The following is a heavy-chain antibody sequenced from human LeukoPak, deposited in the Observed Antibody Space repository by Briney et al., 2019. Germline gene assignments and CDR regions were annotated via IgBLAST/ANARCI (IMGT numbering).Heavy chain of an antibody. Sequence: GGSLRLSCVDSGFTFSDHYMDWVRQAPGKGLEWVAVISYDGSNKYYADSVKGRFTISRDNSKNTLYLQMNSLRAEDTAVYYCAKDRGYCSGGSCYSKSVDYYYYYGMDVWGQGTTVTVSS. J-gene: IGHJ6*02. CDR1: GFTFSDHY. CDR3: AKDRGYCSGGSCYSKSVDYYYYYGMDV. D-gene: IGHD2-15*01. V-gene: IGHV3-30*18. CDR2: ISYDGSNK.